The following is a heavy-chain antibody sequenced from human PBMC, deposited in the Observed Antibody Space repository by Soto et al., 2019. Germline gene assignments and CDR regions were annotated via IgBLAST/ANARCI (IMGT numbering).Heavy chain of an antibody. CDR2: ISAYNGNT. V-gene: IGHV1-18*01. J-gene: IGHJ4*02. D-gene: IGHD4-17*01. CDR3: ASPPPAYVDYTSSALVY. Sequence: ASLNVACKATGYTFTSYGISWVLQAPGQGLEWMGWISAYNGNTNYAQKLQGRVTMTTDTSTSTAYMELRSLRSDDTAVYYCASPPPAYVDYTSSALVYWGQGRLVSGSS. CDR1: GYTFTSYG.